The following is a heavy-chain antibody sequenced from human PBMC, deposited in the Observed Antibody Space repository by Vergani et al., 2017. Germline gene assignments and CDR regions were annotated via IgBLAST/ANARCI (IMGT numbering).Heavy chain of an antibody. V-gene: IGHV4-61*02. J-gene: IGHJ4*02. CDR1: GTSISGGGYY. CDR3: VRELGASLGAYFDY. CDR2: IYSRGT. D-gene: IGHD1-26*01. Sequence: QVHLQESGPGLVKPSQTLSLTCTVSGTSISGGGYYWSWIRQPAGKGLEWIGRIYSRGTEYNPSLKSRVAVSITTSKSQFSLKLTSVTAADAAMYYCVRELGASLGAYFDYWGQGALVSVSS.